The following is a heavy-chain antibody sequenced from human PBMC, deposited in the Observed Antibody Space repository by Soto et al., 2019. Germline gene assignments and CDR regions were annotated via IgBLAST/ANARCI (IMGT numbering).Heavy chain of an antibody. Sequence: TGGSLRLSCAASGFTFSTYAMSWVRQAPGKGLEWVSGISGSGGSTYYADSVKGRFTISRDNSKNTLYLQMNSLRAEDTAVYYCAKTYRREQQPLQYNWFDPWGQGTLVTVSS. D-gene: IGHD6-13*01. CDR1: GFTFSTYA. CDR2: ISGSGGST. J-gene: IGHJ5*02. CDR3: AKTYRREQQPLQYNWFDP. V-gene: IGHV3-23*01.